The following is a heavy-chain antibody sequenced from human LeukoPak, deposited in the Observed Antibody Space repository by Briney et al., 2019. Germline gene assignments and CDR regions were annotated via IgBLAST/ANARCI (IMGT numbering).Heavy chain of an antibody. CDR3: ARGIWSATRVDYYLDN. CDR1: GYTFSGYA. Sequence: GAPVKVSCKASGYTFSGYAIHRVRQAPGQRFEWMGWINAGNGHTKYSQNFQGRVTITRDSSANIVYMDVSSLTSEDTAVYYCARGIWSATRVDYYLDNWGRGTLVTVSS. V-gene: IGHV1-3*01. J-gene: IGHJ4*02. CDR2: INAGNGHT. D-gene: IGHD5-24*01.